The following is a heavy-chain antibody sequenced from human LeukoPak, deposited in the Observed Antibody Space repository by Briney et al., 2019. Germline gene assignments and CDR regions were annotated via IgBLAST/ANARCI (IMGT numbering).Heavy chain of an antibody. V-gene: IGHV3-30-3*01. J-gene: IGHJ4*02. CDR2: ISYDGSNK. CDR1: GFTFSTFA. Sequence: GGSLRLSCVASGFTFSTFAMNWVRQAPGKGLEWVAVISYDGSNKYYADSVKGRFTISRDNSKNTLYLQMNSLRAEDTAVYYRAGDWELPLLSNWGQGTLVTVSS. D-gene: IGHD1-26*01. CDR3: AGDWELPLLSN.